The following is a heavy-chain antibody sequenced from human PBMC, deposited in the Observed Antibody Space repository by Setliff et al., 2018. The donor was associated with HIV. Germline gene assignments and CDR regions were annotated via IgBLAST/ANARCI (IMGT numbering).Heavy chain of an antibody. J-gene: IGHJ4*02. CDR2: IYHSGSA. D-gene: IGHD6-19*01. V-gene: IGHV4-30-2*01. Sequence: PSETLSLTCTVSGGSINSGGYSWSWTRQPPGKGLEWIGYIYHSGSAIYNPSLSSRVIISVDRSKNQLSLKMNSVTAADTAVYYCAREDSSGRIDYWGQGTLVTVSS. CDR3: AREDSSGRIDY. CDR1: GGSINSGGYS.